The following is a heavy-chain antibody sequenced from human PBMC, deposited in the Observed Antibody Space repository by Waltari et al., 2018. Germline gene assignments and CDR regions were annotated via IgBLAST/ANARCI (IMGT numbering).Heavy chain of an antibody. CDR1: GGTFSSYA. Sequence: QVQLVQSGSEWKKPGSSVKVSCKASGGTFSSYAISWVRQARGQGLEWMGGIIPVVGPQNYEQEFQGRVTITADECTSTAYMWLSSLRAEDTAVYYCARGRGAVAAYNWFDPWGQGTLVTVSS. CDR3: ARGRGAVAAYNWFDP. D-gene: IGHD6-19*01. V-gene: IGHV1-69*01. J-gene: IGHJ5*02. CDR2: IIPVVGPQ.